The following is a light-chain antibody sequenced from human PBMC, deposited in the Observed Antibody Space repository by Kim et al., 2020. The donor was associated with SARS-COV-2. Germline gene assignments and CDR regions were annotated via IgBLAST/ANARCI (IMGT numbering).Light chain of an antibody. CDR1: ALPKQY. V-gene: IGLV3-25*03. CDR2: KDS. CDR3: QSADSSGTYKV. J-gene: IGLJ2*01. Sequence: SYELTQPPSVSGSPGQTARITCSGDALPKQYAYWYQQKPGQAPVLVIYKDSERPSGIPERFSGSSSGTTVTLTISGVQAEDEADYYCQSADSSGTYKVFGGGTQLTVL.